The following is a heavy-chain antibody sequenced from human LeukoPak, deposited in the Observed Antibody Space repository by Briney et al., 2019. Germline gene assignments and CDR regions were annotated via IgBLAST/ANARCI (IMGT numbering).Heavy chain of an antibody. CDR1: GYSISSGYY. D-gene: IGHD5-18*01. Sequence: SETLSLTCTVSGYSISSGYYWGWIRQPPGKGLEWIGYIYYSGSTNYNPSLKSRVTISVDTSKNQFSLKLSSVTAADTAVYYCARGQDTAMVGVDYWGQGTLVTVSS. J-gene: IGHJ4*02. CDR2: IYYSGST. CDR3: ARGQDTAMVGVDY. V-gene: IGHV4-61*01.